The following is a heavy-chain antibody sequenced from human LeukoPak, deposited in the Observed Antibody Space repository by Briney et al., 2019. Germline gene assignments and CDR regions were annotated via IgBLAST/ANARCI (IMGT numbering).Heavy chain of an antibody. J-gene: IGHJ4*02. CDR1: GGSISSYY. Sequence: PSETLSLTCTVSGGSISSYYWSWIRQPPGKGLEWIGYIYYSGSTNYNPSLKSRVTISVDTSKNQFSLKLSSVTAADTAVYYCAREDAHSGGRFFDYWGQGTLVTVSS. CDR2: IYYSGST. D-gene: IGHD3-16*01. V-gene: IGHV4-59*12. CDR3: AREDAHSGGRFFDY.